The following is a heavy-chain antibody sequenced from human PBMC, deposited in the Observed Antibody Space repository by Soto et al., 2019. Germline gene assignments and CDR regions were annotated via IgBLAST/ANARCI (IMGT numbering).Heavy chain of an antibody. J-gene: IGHJ6*02. CDR3: ASGYYGMDV. V-gene: IGHV1-69*06. CDR2: IIPIFGTA. Sequence: SAKVSSKACGGGFGCCARCSVRQAPGQGLEWMGGIIPIFGTANYAQKFQGRVTITADKSTSTAYMELSSLRSEDTAVYYCASGYYGMDVWGQGTTVTVSS. CDR1: GGGFGCCA.